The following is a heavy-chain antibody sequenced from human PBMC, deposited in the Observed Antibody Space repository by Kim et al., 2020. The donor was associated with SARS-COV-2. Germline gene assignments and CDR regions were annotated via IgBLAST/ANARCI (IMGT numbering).Heavy chain of an antibody. Sequence: GDSVQGRFTISRDNSKNTLYLLMSSLRAEDTAVYYCARLPLIYDCVRGAVWGQGTTVTVSS. J-gene: IGHJ6*01. D-gene: IGHD3-16*01. CDR3: ARLPLIYDCVRGAV. V-gene: IGHV3-23*01.